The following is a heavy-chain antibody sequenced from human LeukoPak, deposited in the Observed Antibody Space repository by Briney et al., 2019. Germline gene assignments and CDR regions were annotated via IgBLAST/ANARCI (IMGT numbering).Heavy chain of an antibody. CDR1: GYTFTSYD. V-gene: IGHV1-8*01. J-gene: IGHJ4*02. Sequence: ASVKVSCKASGYTFTSYDINWMRQATGQGLEWMGWMNPNSGNTGYAQKFQGRVTMTRNTSISTAYMELSSLRSEDTAVYYCARGGRSGYDLDYWGQGTLVTVSS. CDR2: MNPNSGNT. CDR3: ARGGRSGYDLDY. D-gene: IGHD5-12*01.